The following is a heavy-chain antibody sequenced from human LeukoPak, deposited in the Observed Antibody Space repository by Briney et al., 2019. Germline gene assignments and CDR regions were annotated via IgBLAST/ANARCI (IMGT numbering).Heavy chain of an antibody. CDR2: IYYSGST. D-gene: IGHD6-19*01. J-gene: IGHJ4*02. CDR1: GGSISSYY. V-gene: IGHV4-39*07. CDR3: ARATSIAVAGIPIFDY. Sequence: PSETLSLTCTVSGGSISSYYWGWIRQPPGKGLEWIGSIYYSGSTYYNPSLKSRVTISVDTSKNQFSLKLSSVTAADTAVYYCARATSIAVAGIPIFDYWGQGTLVTVSS.